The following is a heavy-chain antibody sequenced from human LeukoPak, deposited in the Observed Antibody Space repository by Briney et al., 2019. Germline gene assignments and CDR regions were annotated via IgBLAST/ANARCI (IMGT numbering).Heavy chain of an antibody. D-gene: IGHD3-22*01. CDR2: IYHSGRD. CDR3: ARYGPSYSHDNSGYYHFDY. J-gene: IGHJ4*02. Sequence: SETLSLTCTVSGYAINSAYYWGWIRQPPGKGLEWIGSIYHSGRDFYNPSLRTRVTIAVDTSKNQFSLRLTSVTAADTAVYFCARYGPSYSHDNSGYYHFDYWGQGTLVTVSS. CDR1: GYAINSAYY. V-gene: IGHV4-38-2*02.